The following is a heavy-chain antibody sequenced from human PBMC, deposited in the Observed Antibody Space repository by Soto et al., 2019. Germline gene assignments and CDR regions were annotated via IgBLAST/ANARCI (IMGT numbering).Heavy chain of an antibody. CDR3: ESGGGRSFYYGRDV. D-gene: IGHD3-16*01. J-gene: IGHJ6*02. CDR2: ISGSGDST. V-gene: IGHV3-23*01. CDR1: RFTFSSYA. Sequence: EVQLLESGGGLVQPGGSLRLSCAASRFTFSSYAMTWVRQAPGKGLEWVSAISGSGDSTYYAGSVKGRFTISRDNSKNASYRQMNRLRAEDTAVDYLESGGGRSFYYGRDVWGQGTTVTVSS.